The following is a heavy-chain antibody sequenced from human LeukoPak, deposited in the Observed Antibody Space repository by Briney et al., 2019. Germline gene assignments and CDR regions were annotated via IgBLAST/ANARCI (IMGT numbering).Heavy chain of an antibody. CDR2: ISSSSYT. CDR3: ARSYDILTGYLFGYYYYYGMDV. V-gene: IGHV3-11*06. Sequence: GGSLRLSCAASGFTFSDYYMSWIRQAPGKGLEWVSYISSSSYTNYADSVKGRFTISRDNAKNSLYLRMNSLRAEDTAVYYCARSYDILTGYLFGYYYYYGMDVWGKGTTVTVSS. J-gene: IGHJ6*04. D-gene: IGHD3-9*01. CDR1: GFTFSDYY.